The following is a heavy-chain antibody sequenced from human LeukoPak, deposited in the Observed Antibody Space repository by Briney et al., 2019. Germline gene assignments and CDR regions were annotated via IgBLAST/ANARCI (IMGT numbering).Heavy chain of an antibody. CDR2: INPNSGGT. CDR3: ARDDSPDYRLTGIVGATRAPGY. V-gene: IGHV1-2*02. CDR1: GYTFTGYF. Sequence: ASVKVSCKASGYTFTGYFMHWVRQAPGQGLEWMGWINPNSGGTKYAQKFQGRVTMTRDTSISTAYMELSRLRSDDTAVYYCARDDSPDYRLTGIVGATRAPGYWGQGTLVTVSS. J-gene: IGHJ4*02. D-gene: IGHD1-26*01.